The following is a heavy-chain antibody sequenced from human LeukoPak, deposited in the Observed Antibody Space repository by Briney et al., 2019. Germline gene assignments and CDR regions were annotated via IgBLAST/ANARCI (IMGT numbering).Heavy chain of an antibody. J-gene: IGHJ4*02. CDR3: ARDPSGYSYGHLDY. D-gene: IGHD5-18*01. CDR2: IYYSGST. CDR1: GDSISSSSYY. V-gene: IGHV4-39*07. Sequence: ASETLSLTCTVSGDSISSSSYYWGWIRQPPGKGLEWIGSIYYSGSTYYNPSLKSRVTISVDTSKNQFSLKLSSVTAADSAVYYCARDPSGYSYGHLDYWGQGTLVTVSS.